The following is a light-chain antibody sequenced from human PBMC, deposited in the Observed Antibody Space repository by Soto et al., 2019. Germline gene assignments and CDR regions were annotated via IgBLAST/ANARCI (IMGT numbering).Light chain of an antibody. V-gene: IGKV3-15*01. CDR3: QQYNNFLFT. CDR1: QSLSNN. Sequence: EIVMTQSPAALSVSPGERATLSCRASQSLSNNLAWYQHKPGQAPRLLIYGASTRATGVPARFSGSGSGTEFTLTISSLQSEDFAVYYCQQYNNFLFTFGPGTKVDL. CDR2: GAS. J-gene: IGKJ3*01.